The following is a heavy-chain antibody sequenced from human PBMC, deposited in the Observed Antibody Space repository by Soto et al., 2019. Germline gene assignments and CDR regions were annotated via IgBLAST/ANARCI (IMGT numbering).Heavy chain of an antibody. CDR3: ARSRLKAAPVPADY. J-gene: IGHJ4*02. V-gene: IGHV4-31*03. D-gene: IGHD1-1*01. CDR2: IYYSGSA. CDR1: GGSISSGGYY. Sequence: QVQLQESGPGLVKPSQTLSLTCTVSGGSISSGGYYWSWIRQHPGKGLEGIGYIYYSGSAYYNPALKSRVTISVDTSKNQFSLKLSAVTAAATAVYYCARSRLKAAPVPADYWGQGTLVTVSS.